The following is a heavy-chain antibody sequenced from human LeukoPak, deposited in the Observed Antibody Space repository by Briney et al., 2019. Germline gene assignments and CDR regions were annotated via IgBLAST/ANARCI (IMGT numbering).Heavy chain of an antibody. D-gene: IGHD4-11*01. J-gene: IGHJ4*02. V-gene: IGHV4-38-2*02. CDR3: VRSEIGDYSKY. CDR1: GYRLSSGYH. Sequence: SETLSLTCTVSGYRLSSGYHWGWIRQPPGKGLEWLGSIDYSGSIYDNPSLRSRVTISLDTSKNQVYLKVKSLTAADTAVYYCVRSEIGDYSKYWGQGTLVTVSS. CDR2: IDYSGSI.